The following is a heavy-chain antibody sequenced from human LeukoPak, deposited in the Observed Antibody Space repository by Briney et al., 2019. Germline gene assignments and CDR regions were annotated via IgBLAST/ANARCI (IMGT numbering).Heavy chain of an antibody. CDR1: GFTFSSYT. J-gene: IGHJ3*02. Sequence: PGGSLRLSCAASGFTFSSYTMSWVRQAPGKGLEWVSAISGSGGSTYYADSVKGRFTISRDNSKNTLYLQMNSLRAEDTAVYYCTKDRLSTMRVVVDAFDIWGQGTMVTVSS. CDR2: ISGSGGST. CDR3: TKDRLSTMRVVVDAFDI. D-gene: IGHD3-22*01. V-gene: IGHV3-23*01.